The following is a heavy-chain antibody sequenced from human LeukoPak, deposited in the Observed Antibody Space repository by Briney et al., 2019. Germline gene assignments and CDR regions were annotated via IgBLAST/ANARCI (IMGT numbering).Heavy chain of an antibody. Sequence: SETLSLTCTASGYSISSGYYWGWIRQPPGKGLEWIGYIYYSGSTNYNPSLKSRVTISVDTSKNQFSLKLSSVTAADTAVYYCARDGLLPGYSSGWYGGDNWFDPWGQGTLVTVSS. J-gene: IGHJ5*02. V-gene: IGHV4-61*01. CDR1: GYSISSGYY. CDR2: IYYSGST. CDR3: ARDGLLPGYSSGWYGGDNWFDP. D-gene: IGHD6-19*01.